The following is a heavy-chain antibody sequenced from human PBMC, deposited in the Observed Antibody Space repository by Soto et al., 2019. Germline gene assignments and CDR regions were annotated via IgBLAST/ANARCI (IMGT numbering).Heavy chain of an antibody. J-gene: IGHJ6*02. CDR3: ARSRGGSGSYYIPWGMDV. Sequence: GESLKISCKGSGYSFTSYWISWVRQMPGKGLEWMGRIDPSDSYTNYSPSFQGHVTISADKSISTAYLQWSSLKASDTAMYYCARSRGGSGSYYIPWGMDVWGQGTTVTVSS. D-gene: IGHD3-10*01. V-gene: IGHV5-10-1*01. CDR1: GYSFTSYW. CDR2: IDPSDSYT.